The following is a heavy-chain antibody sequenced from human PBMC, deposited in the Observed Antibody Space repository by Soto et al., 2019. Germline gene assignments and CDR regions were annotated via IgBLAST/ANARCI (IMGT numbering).Heavy chain of an antibody. CDR2: IYYSGST. Sequence: SETLSLTCTVSGGSISSSSYYWGWIRQPPGKGLEWIGSIYYSGSTYYNPSLKSRVTISVDTSKNQFSLKLSSVTAADTAVYYCGRQSQWLAHNWFDPWGQGTLVTVSS. V-gene: IGHV4-39*01. J-gene: IGHJ5*02. D-gene: IGHD6-19*01. CDR3: GRQSQWLAHNWFDP. CDR1: GGSISSSSYY.